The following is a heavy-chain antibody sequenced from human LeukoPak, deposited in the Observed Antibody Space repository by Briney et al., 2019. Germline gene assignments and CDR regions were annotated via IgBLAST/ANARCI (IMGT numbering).Heavy chain of an antibody. CDR1: GGSFSGYY. CDR2: INHSGST. CDR3: ARYGSGNYFDY. V-gene: IGHV4-34*01. D-gene: IGHD3-10*01. Sequence: PSETLSLTCAVYGGSFSGYYWSWLRQPPGKGLEWIGEINHSGSTNYNPSLKSRVTISVDTSKNQFSLKLSSVTAADTAVYYCARYGSGNYFDYWGQGTLVTVSS. J-gene: IGHJ4*02.